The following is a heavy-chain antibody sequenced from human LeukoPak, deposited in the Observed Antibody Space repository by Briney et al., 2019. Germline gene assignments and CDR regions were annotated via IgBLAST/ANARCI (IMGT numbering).Heavy chain of an antibody. Sequence: ASVKVSCKASGYTFTGYYMHWVRQAPGQGLEWMGWINPNSGGTNYAQKFQGRVTMTRDASISTAYMELSRLRSDDTAVYYCARDDILTGYYFGFVHDAFDIWGQGTMVTVSS. CDR3: ARDDILTGYYFGFVHDAFDI. J-gene: IGHJ3*02. D-gene: IGHD3-9*01. CDR2: INPNSGGT. V-gene: IGHV1-2*02. CDR1: GYTFTGYY.